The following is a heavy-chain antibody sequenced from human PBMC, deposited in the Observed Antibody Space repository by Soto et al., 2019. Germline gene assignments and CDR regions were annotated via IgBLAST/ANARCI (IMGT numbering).Heavy chain of an antibody. CDR1: GFTFSSYS. CDR3: ARTNGDFDAFDI. J-gene: IGHJ3*02. Sequence: PGGSLRLSCAGSGFTFSSYSMNWVRQAPGKGLEWVSSISSSSSYIYYAESVKGRFTISRDNAKNSLYLQMNSLRAEDTAVYYCARTNGDFDAFDIWGQGTMVTVSS. D-gene: IGHD4-17*01. CDR2: ISSSSSYI. V-gene: IGHV3-21*01.